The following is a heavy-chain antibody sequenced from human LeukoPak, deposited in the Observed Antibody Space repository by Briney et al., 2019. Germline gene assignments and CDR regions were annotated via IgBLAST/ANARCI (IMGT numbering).Heavy chain of an antibody. CDR2: IYYSGST. V-gene: IGHV4-59*01. CDR1: GGSISSYY. CDR3: ARGYGDYDEYFQH. D-gene: IGHD4-17*01. J-gene: IGHJ1*01. Sequence: SETLSLTCTVSGGSISSYYWSWIRQPPGKGLEWIGYIYYSGSTNYNPSLKSRVTISVDTSKNQFSLKLSSVTAADTAVYYCARGYGDYDEYFQHWGQGTLVTVSS.